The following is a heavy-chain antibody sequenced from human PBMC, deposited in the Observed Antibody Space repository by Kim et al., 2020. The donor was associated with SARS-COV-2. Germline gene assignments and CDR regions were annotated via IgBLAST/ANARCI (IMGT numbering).Heavy chain of an antibody. D-gene: IGHD2-2*01. Sequence: ASVKVSCKASGYTFTSYYMHWVRQAPGQGLEWMGIINPSGGSTSYAQKFQGRVTMTRDTSTSTVYMELSSLRSEDTAVYYCARGGTVVVPAATEIRHYFDYWGQGTLVTVSS. J-gene: IGHJ4*02. V-gene: IGHV1-46*01. CDR1: GYTFTSYY. CDR3: ARGGTVVVPAATEIRHYFDY. CDR2: INPSGGST.